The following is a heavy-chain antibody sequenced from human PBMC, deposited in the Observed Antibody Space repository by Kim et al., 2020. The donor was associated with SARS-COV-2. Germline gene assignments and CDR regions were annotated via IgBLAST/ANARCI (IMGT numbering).Heavy chain of an antibody. J-gene: IGHJ5*02. CDR2: IRSKANSYAT. Sequence: GGSLRLSCAASGFTFSGSAMHWVRQASGKGLEWVCCIRSKANSYATAYAASVKGRFTISRDDSKNTAYLQMNSLKTEDTAVYYCTRHTAYSSSSGGFDPWGQGALVTVPS. D-gene: IGHD6-6*01. CDR1: GFTFSGSA. CDR3: TRHTAYSSSSGGFDP. V-gene: IGHV3-73*01.